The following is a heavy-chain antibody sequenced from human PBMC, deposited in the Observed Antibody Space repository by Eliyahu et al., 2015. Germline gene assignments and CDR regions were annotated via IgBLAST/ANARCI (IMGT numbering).Heavy chain of an antibody. V-gene: IGHV3-30*01. CDR3: AREHPDN. J-gene: IGHJ4*02. Sequence: YDGSNKFYADSVKGRFTISRDNSKNTLYLQMNSLRAEDTAVYYCAREHPDNWGQGTLVTVSS. CDR2: YDGSNK.